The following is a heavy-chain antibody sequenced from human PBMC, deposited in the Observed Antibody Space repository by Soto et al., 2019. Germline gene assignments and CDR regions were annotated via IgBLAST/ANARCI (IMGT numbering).Heavy chain of an antibody. V-gene: IGHV4-31*03. J-gene: IGHJ4*02. CDR3: SRGILV. CDR2: ISSGGST. Sequence: QVQLQESGPGLVKPSQTLSLTCTVSGGSINSGGYCWSWIRQHPGKGLDWIGCISSGGSTSYNPSLKSRVTIPVATSKNQFSLKLTSVTAADTAVYYCSRGILVWGQGALITVSS. D-gene: IGHD5-18*01. CDR1: GGSINSGGYC.